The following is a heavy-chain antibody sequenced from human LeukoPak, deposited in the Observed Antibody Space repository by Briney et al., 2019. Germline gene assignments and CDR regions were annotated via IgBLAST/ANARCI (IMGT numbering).Heavy chain of an antibody. J-gene: IGHJ5*02. CDR2: INSDGSST. CDR1: GFTFSTYW. V-gene: IGHV3-74*01. Sequence: PGGSPRLSCAASGFTFSTYWMHWVRQAPGKGLVWVSHINSDGSSTKYADSVKGRFTISRDNAKNTVYLQMNSLRVEDTAVYYCVRVSYSRFDPWGQGTLVTVSS. D-gene: IGHD5-12*01. CDR3: VRVSYSRFDP.